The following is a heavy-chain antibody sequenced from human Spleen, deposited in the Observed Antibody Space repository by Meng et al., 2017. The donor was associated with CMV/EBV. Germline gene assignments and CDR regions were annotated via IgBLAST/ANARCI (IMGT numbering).Heavy chain of an antibody. Sequence: ASVKVSCKASGGTFSSYVISWVRQAPGKGLEWMGSFDPEDGETTYAQKLQGRVTMTEDTSTDIAYMELRSLKSEDTAVYFCATDSLYFGVVNRYGMDVWGQGTTVTVSS. V-gene: IGHV1-24*01. CDR1: GGTFSSYV. J-gene: IGHJ6*02. CDR3: ATDSLYFGVVNRYGMDV. D-gene: IGHD3-3*01. CDR2: FDPEDGET.